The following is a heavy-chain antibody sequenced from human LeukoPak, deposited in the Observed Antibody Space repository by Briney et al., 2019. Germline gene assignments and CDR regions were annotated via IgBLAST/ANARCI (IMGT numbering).Heavy chain of an antibody. J-gene: IGHJ4*02. Sequence: PGGSLRLSCAASGFTISSYGMHWVRQAPGKGLGWVAIISYDGGNKYYADSVQGRFTISRDNSKNTLYLQMNSLRTEDTAVYYCAKALYSGSWYGDYWGQGTLVTVSS. CDR1: GFTISSYG. CDR3: AKALYSGSWYGDY. D-gene: IGHD6-13*01. CDR2: ISYDGGNK. V-gene: IGHV3-30*18.